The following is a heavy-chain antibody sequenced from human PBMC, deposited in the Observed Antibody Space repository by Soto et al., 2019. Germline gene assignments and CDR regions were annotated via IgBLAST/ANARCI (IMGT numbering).Heavy chain of an antibody. D-gene: IGHD3-3*01. V-gene: IGHV4-34*01. J-gene: IGHJ4*02. CDR2: INHSGST. CDR1: GGSFSGYY. Sequence: WETLSLTCAVYGGSFSGYYWSWIRQPPGKGLEWIGEINHSGSTNYNPSLKSRVTISVDTSKNQFSLQLSSVTAVETAVYYCASQDYDFWSGYYWAPAFDYWGQGTLVTVSS. CDR3: ASQDYDFWSGYYWAPAFDY.